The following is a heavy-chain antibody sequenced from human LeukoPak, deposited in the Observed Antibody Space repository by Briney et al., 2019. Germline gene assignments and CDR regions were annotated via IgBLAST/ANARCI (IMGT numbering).Heavy chain of an antibody. CDR1: GFAFSMFA. CDR2: LRRGGSTT. V-gene: IGHV3-23*01. J-gene: IGHJ4*02. D-gene: IGHD2-15*01. CDR3: PRQQRIRYCSGGVCTEGYYFDY. Sequence: GRCLRLSCAGTGFAFSMFAIDWVRQAPGKGLEWVSGLRRGGSTTNDADSVKGRFIISRDKSQDSVFLQLNSLRPEDTAVYYWPRQQRIRYCSGGVCTEGYYFDYWGQGTLVTGSS.